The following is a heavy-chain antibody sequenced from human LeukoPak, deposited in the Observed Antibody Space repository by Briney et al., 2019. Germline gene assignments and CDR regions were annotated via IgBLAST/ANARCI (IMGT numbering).Heavy chain of an antibody. Sequence: GGSLRLSCAASGFTFDDYAMHWLRQAPGKGLEWVSGISWNSGSIGYADSVKGRFTISRDNAKNSLYLQMNSLRAEDTALYYCAKADYDFWSGYYGDNWFDPWGQGTLVTVSS. J-gene: IGHJ5*02. V-gene: IGHV3-9*01. CDR3: AKADYDFWSGYYGDNWFDP. CDR2: ISWNSGSI. D-gene: IGHD3-3*01. CDR1: GFTFDDYA.